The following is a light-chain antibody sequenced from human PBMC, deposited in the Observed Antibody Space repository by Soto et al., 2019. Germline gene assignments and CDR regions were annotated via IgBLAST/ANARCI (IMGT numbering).Light chain of an antibody. J-gene: IGKJ1*01. V-gene: IGKV1-5*03. CDR1: QSISYW. CDR3: QQYTSYPWT. CDR2: QTS. Sequence: DIQLTQSPSTLSSSVGDRVTISCRASQSISYWLAWYQQKPGKAHKLLIYQTSTLQGGVPSRFSGSGSGTEFTLTISSLQPDDFATYYCQQYTSYPWTFGQGTKVDIK.